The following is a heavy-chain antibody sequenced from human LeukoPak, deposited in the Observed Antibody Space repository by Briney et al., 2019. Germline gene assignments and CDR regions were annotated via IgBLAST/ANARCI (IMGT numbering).Heavy chain of an antibody. CDR1: GFIFSDYY. CDR3: ARDAEWDYYGSGSYNC. V-gene: IGHV3-11*04. Sequence: GGSLRLSCAASGFIFSDYYMSWIRQAPGKGLECVSYISSSGSTINYADSVKGRFTISRDNAKNSLYLQMNSLRAEDTAVYYCARDAEWDYYGSGSYNCWGQGTLVSVSS. CDR2: ISSSGSTI. J-gene: IGHJ4*02. D-gene: IGHD3-10*01.